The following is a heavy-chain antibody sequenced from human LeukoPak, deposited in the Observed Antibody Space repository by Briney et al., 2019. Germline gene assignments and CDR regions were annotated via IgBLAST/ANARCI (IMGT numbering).Heavy chain of an antibody. CDR2: ISTSGESA. D-gene: IGHD3-22*01. Sequence: GGALRLSCPVSGFTFSSYAMSWVRQAPGRGLEWVSVISTSGESAYYADSVKGRFTISRDNSKNTLYLQMNSLRAEDTAVYYCAKDRGSGYHYFDYWGQGTLVTVSS. CDR1: GFTFSSYA. CDR3: AKDRGSGYHYFDY. J-gene: IGHJ4*02. V-gene: IGHV3-23*01.